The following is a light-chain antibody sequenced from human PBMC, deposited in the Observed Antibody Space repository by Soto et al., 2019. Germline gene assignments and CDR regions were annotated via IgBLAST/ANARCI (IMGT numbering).Light chain of an antibody. CDR2: DVS. CDR1: SSDVGCYNY. Sequence: QSVLTQPASVSGSPGQSITISCTGTSSDVGCYNYVSWYQQHPGKAPKLMIYDVSNRPSGVSNRFSGSKSGNTASLTISGLQAEDEADYYCSSYTSSSTYVFGNGTKVTVL. V-gene: IGLV2-14*01. CDR3: SSYTSSSTYV. J-gene: IGLJ1*01.